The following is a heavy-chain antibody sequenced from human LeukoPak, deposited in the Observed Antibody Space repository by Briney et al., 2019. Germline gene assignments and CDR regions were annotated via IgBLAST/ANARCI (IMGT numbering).Heavy chain of an antibody. V-gene: IGHV3-23*01. CDR2: ISGGGGST. Sequence: PGGSLRLSCAASGFTFSSYAMNWVRQAPGKGLEWVSTISGGGGSTYYADSVKGRFTISRDNSKNTVFLQMNSLRADDTAVYYCVWVRGVLNGHFDYWGQGTLVTVSS. J-gene: IGHJ4*02. D-gene: IGHD3-10*01. CDR3: VWVRGVLNGHFDY. CDR1: GFTFSSYA.